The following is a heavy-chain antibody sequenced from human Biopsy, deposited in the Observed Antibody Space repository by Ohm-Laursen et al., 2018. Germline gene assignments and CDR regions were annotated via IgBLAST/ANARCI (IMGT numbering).Heavy chain of an antibody. D-gene: IGHD3-22*01. CDR3: ARGVPHYDGSGFPLAGYWYFDL. CDR2: ISYSGTT. J-gene: IGHJ2*01. V-gene: IGHV4-31*01. Sequence: TLSLTCPVSGDSIGGGEYYWNWIRQHPGKGLEWIGFISYSGTTFYNPSLESLLTISIDTSKNHFSLNLRSVTAADTAVYYCARGVPHYDGSGFPLAGYWYFDLWGRGTLVTVSS. CDR1: GDSIGGGEYY.